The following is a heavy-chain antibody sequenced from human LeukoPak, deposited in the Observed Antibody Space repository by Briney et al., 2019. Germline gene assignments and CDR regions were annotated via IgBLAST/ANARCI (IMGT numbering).Heavy chain of an antibody. Sequence: PGGSLRLSCAASGFTFSSYEMNWVRQAPGKGLEWVSYISSSSSTIYYADSVKGRFTISRDNAKNSLYLQMNSLRAEDTAVYYCARDGGSSGWAYYMDVWGKGTTVTVSS. CDR3: ARDGGSSGWAYYMDV. CDR1: GFTFSSYE. V-gene: IGHV3-48*03. CDR2: ISSSSSTI. J-gene: IGHJ6*03. D-gene: IGHD6-19*01.